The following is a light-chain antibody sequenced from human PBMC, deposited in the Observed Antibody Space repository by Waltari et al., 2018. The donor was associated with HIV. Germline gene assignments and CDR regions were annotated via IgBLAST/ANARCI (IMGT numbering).Light chain of an antibody. CDR3: SSYTVPGTL. V-gene: IGLV2-14*01. CDR2: DVS. Sequence: SALTQPASVSGSPGQSITIFCTGTSSDIGAYNYVSWYQQYPGKAPKLMIYDVSNRPSGVSTRFSGSKSGNTASLTISGLQAEDEADYYCSSYTVPGTLFGTGTRVTVL. J-gene: IGLJ1*01. CDR1: SSDIGAYNY.